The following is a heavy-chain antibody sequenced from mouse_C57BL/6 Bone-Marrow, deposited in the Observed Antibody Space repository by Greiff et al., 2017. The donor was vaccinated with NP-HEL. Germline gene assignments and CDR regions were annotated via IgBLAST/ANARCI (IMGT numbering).Heavy chain of an antibody. D-gene: IGHD2-4*01. CDR1: GYTFTNYW. J-gene: IGHJ3*01. CDR2: ISPGGGYT. CDR3: ARGDDYDPGGFAY. V-gene: IGHV1-63*01. Sequence: LVESGAELVRPGTSVKMSCKASGYTFTNYWIGWAKQRPGHGLEWIGDISPGGGYTNYNEKFKGKATLTADKSSSTAYMQFSSLTSEDSAIYYWARGDDYDPGGFAYWGQGTLVTVSA.